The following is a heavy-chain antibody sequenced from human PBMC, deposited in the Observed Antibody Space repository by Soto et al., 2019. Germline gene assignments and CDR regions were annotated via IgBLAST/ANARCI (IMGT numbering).Heavy chain of an antibody. CDR2: TYYRSKCYS. J-gene: IGHJ4*02. CDR3: ARVHHPAYFDY. Sequence: HTLSRTCVMSGDSVSSNRASWSWIKHPQWRALEWLERTYYRSKCYSYYSLSVKSRITITPDTSKTQFSLHLSSVPPEDTAVYYCARVHHPAYFDYWAQGTPVPVSS. V-gene: IGHV6-1*01. CDR1: GDSVSSNRAS.